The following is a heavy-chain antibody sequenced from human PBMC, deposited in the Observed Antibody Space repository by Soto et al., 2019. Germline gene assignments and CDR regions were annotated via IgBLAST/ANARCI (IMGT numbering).Heavy chain of an antibody. CDR3: DTDLGHPESRLDT. CDR1: GGSISSGDYY. V-gene: IGHV4-30-4*01. Sequence: SETLSLTCTVSGGSISSGDYYWSWIRQPPGKGLEWIGYIYYSGSTYYNPSLKSRVTISVDTSKNQFSLKLSSVTAADTAVYYCDTDLGHPESRLDTWGQGTLVTVSS. CDR2: IYYSGST. J-gene: IGHJ5*02. D-gene: IGHD6-25*01.